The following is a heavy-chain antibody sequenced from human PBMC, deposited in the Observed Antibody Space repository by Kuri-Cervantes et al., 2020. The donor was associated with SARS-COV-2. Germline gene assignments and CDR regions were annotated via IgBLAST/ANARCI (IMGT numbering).Heavy chain of an antibody. CDR3: AREYSSSFPYYYMDV. CDR2: ISSSSSYI. Sequence: GGSLRLSCAASGFTFSSYAMHWVRQAPGKGLEWVSSISSSSSYIYYADSVKGRFAISRDNAKNSLYLQMNSLRAEDTAVYYCAREYSSSFPYYYMDVWGKGTTVTVSS. J-gene: IGHJ6*03. CDR1: GFTFSSYA. V-gene: IGHV3-21*01. D-gene: IGHD6-6*01.